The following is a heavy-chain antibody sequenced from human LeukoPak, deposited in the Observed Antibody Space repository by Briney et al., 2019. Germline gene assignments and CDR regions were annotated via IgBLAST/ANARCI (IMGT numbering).Heavy chain of an antibody. J-gene: IGHJ4*02. CDR2: IKSKTDGGTT. D-gene: IGHD2-8*01. CDR3: TTEPPYCTNGVCYTMGETLGIQFDC. Sequence: PGGSLRLSCAASGFTFSNAWMSWVRQAPGKGLEWVGRIKSKTDGGTTDYAAPVKGRFTISRDDSKNTLYLQMNSLKTEDTAVYYCTTEPPYCTNGVCYTMGETLGIQFDCWGQGTLVTVSS. CDR1: GFTFSNAW. V-gene: IGHV3-15*01.